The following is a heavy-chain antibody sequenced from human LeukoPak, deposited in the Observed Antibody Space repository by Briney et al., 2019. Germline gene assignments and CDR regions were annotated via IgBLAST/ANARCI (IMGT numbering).Heavy chain of an antibody. D-gene: IGHD6-13*01. CDR1: GGSLNTFA. Sequence: GASVKVSCKSSGGSLNTFAISWVRQAPGRGLEWMGGIVPGFRIANYAQKFQGRVTITTDESTSTVYMELNTLTSEDAAVYYCARVPDLSWQNFYYYMDVWGKGTTVTVSS. J-gene: IGHJ6*03. CDR2: IVPGFRIA. CDR3: ARVPDLSWQNFYYYMDV. V-gene: IGHV1-69*05.